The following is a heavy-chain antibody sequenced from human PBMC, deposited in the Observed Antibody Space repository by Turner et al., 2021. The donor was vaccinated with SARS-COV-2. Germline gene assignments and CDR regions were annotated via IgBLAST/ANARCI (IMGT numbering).Heavy chain of an antibody. V-gene: IGHV3-21*01. CDR3: ARWAYYDSSGYYPSHFDY. J-gene: IGHJ4*02. D-gene: IGHD3-22*01. CDR1: GFTFSSYS. Sequence: EVQLVESGGGLVKPGGSLRLSCASSGFTFSSYSMTWVRQAPGKGLEWVSSISSSSSYIYYADSVKGRFTISRDNAKNSLYLQMNSLRAEDTAVYYCARWAYYDSSGYYPSHFDYWGQGTLVTVSS. CDR2: ISSSSSYI.